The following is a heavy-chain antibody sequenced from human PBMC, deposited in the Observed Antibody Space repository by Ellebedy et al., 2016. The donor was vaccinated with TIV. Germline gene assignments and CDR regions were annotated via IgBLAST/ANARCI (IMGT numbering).Heavy chain of an antibody. CDR1: GFTVSSNF. Sequence: PGGSLRLSCAASGFTVSSNFMTWVRQAPGKGLEWVSVIYGGGTIRYADSVKGRFTISRDNSKNTVDLQMNSLRAEDMAVYYCARPTVPATICGACGMDVWGQGTTVIVSS. D-gene: IGHD2-2*01. J-gene: IGHJ6*02. CDR2: IYGGGTI. CDR3: ARPTVPATICGACGMDV. V-gene: IGHV3-53*01.